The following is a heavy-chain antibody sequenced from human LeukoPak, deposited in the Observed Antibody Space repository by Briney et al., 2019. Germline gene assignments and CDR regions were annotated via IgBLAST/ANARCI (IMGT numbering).Heavy chain of an antibody. CDR2: INPDSGGT. J-gene: IGHJ4*02. D-gene: IGHD4-17*01. V-gene: IGHV1-2*06. CDR3: ARGAERGDYAGY. CDR1: GYTFTGYY. Sequence: ASVKVSCKASGYTFTGYYMHWVRQAPGQGLEWMGRINPDSGGTNYAQKFQGRVTMTRDTSISTAYMGLTRLTSDDTAVYYCARGAERGDYAGYWGQGTLVTVSS.